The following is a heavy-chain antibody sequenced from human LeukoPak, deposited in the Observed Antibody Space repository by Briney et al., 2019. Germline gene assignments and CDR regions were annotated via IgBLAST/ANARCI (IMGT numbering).Heavy chain of an antibody. CDR3: ARDHCSANSCYEDYYNGLDV. CDR2: VIPIFGTA. CDR1: GGTFSSYA. V-gene: IGHV1-69*13. J-gene: IGHJ6*02. Sequence: ASVKVSCKASGGTFSSYAISWVRQAPGQGLEWMGGVIPIFGTANYAQKFQGRVTITADESTSTAYMELSSLRSDDTAVYYCARDHCSANSCYEDYYNGLDVWGQGTTVTVSS. D-gene: IGHD2-2*01.